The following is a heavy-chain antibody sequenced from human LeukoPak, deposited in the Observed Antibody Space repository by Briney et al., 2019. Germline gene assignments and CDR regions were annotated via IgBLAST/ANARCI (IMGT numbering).Heavy chain of an antibody. D-gene: IGHD2-2*01. V-gene: IGHV3-21*01. CDR1: GYTLTELS. Sequence: GASVKVSCKVSGYTLTELSMHWVRQAPGKGLEWVSSISSSSSYIYYADSVKGRFTISRDNAKNSLYLQMNSLRAEDTAVYYCARDWSGWVPAAVNDYWGQGTLVTVSS. J-gene: IGHJ4*02. CDR2: ISSSSSYI. CDR3: ARDWSGWVPAAVNDY.